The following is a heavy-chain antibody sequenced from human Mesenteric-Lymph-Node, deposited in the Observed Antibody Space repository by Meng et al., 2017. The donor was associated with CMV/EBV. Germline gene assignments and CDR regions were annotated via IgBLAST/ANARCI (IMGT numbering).Heavy chain of an antibody. D-gene: IGHD3-10*01. V-gene: IGHV5-51*01. CDR2: IYPGDSDT. Sequence: GESLKISCKDSGYKFTNYWIGWVRQMPGKGLEWMGIIYPGDSDTRYSPSLQGQVTISADKSISTAYLQWNSLKASDTAMYYCARLMRFGESPSWADAFDIWGQGTMVTVSS. J-gene: IGHJ3*02. CDR3: ARLMRFGESPSWADAFDI. CDR1: GYKFTNYW.